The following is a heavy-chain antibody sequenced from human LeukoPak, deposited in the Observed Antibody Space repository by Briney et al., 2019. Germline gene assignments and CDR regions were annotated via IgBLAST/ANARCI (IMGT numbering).Heavy chain of an antibody. D-gene: IGHD6-19*01. CDR2: ISSSSSYI. J-gene: IGHJ5*02. V-gene: IGHV3-21*01. CDR1: GLTFSSYS. Sequence: GGSLRLSCAASGLTFSSYSMNWVRQAPGKGLEWVSSISSSSSYIYYADSVKGRFTISRDNAKNSLYLQMNSLRAEDTAVYYCARLKTPSIAVALDWFDPWGQGSLVTVSS. CDR3: ARLKTPSIAVALDWFDP.